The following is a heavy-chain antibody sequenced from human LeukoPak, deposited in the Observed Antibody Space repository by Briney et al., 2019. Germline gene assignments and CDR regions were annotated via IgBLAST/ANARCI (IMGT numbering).Heavy chain of an antibody. CDR2: IYYSGST. Sequence: SETLSLTCAVYGGSFSGYYWCWIRQPPGKGLEWIGYIYYSGSTNYNPSLKSRVTISVDTSKNQFSLKLSSVTAADTAVYYCARRSEIVVVPAATYWYFDLWGRGTLVTVSS. D-gene: IGHD2-2*01. V-gene: IGHV4-59*01. J-gene: IGHJ2*01. CDR1: GGSFSGYY. CDR3: ARRSEIVVVPAATYWYFDL.